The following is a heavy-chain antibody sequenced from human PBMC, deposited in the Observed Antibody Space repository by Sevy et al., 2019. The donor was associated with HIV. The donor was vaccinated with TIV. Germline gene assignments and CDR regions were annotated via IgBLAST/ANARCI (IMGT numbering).Heavy chain of an antibody. J-gene: IGHJ4*02. D-gene: IGHD6-19*01. CDR2: MSYDGSTR. Sequence: GGSLRLSCAASGFSISPYAFHWVRQAPGKGLEWVALMSYDGSTRCYADSAKGRFAISKDNSKNTLYLQMNSLRIEDTAIYYCARDAGYSTGWYAGYWGQGTLVTVSS. CDR3: ARDAGYSTGWYAGY. V-gene: IGHV3-30*09. CDR1: GFSISPYA.